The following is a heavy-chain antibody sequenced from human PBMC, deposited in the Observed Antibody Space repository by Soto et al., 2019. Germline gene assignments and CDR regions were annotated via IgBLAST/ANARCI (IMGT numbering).Heavy chain of an antibody. CDR2: IGTSSSYI. Sequence: GGSLRLSCAASGFIFNNYNMNWLRQAPGKGLEWVSSIGTSSSYIYYADSLKGRFTISRDNAENSLYLQMNSLRAEDTAVYYCSGVLSGTPNYYYMDVWGEGTTVTVSS. V-gene: IGHV3-21*01. CDR1: GFIFNNYN. J-gene: IGHJ6*03. CDR3: SGVLSGTPNYYYMDV. D-gene: IGHD2-15*01.